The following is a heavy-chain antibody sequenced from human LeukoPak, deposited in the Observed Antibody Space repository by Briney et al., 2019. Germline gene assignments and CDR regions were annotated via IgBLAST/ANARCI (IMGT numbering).Heavy chain of an antibody. CDR3: AKVFPLVSSDYYQGRGGYYFDN. Sequence: AGGSLRLPCGVSGHTFRICDMRWAPRARGRGLEWVWAISDSGGSTYYTDSVRGRFTITRDKSKNTLYLQMNSLRAEDTAVYYCAKVFPLVSSDYYQGRGGYYFDNWGQGTLVTVSS. V-gene: IGHV3-23*01. J-gene: IGHJ4*02. D-gene: IGHD3-22*01. CDR2: ISDSGGST. CDR1: GHTFRICD.